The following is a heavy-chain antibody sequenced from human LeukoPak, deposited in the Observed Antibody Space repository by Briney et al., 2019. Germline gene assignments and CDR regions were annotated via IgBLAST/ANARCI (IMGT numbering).Heavy chain of an antibody. Sequence: SETLSLTCTVSGGSISSYYWSWIRQPPGKGLEWIGYIYYIGSTDYNPSLKSRVTMSVDTFKNQFSLKLTSVTAADTAVYYCAGATSTSMGLRYFDYWGQGSLVTVSS. CDR1: GGSISSYY. V-gene: IGHV4-59*01. D-gene: IGHD2/OR15-2a*01. J-gene: IGHJ4*02. CDR2: IYYIGST. CDR3: AGATSTSMGLRYFDY.